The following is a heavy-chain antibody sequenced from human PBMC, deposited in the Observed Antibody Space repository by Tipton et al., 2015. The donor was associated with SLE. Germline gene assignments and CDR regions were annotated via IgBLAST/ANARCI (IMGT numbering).Heavy chain of an antibody. CDR3: AGYSGSYAQYDAFDI. CDR1: GGSISSYY. D-gene: IGHD1-26*01. J-gene: IGHJ3*02. V-gene: IGHV4-59*01. Sequence: TLSLTCTASGGSISSYYWSWIRQPPGKGLEWIGYIYYSGSTNYNPSLKSRVTISVDTSKNQFSLKLSSVTAADTAVYYCAGYSGSYAQYDAFDIWGQGTMVTVSS. CDR2: IYYSGST.